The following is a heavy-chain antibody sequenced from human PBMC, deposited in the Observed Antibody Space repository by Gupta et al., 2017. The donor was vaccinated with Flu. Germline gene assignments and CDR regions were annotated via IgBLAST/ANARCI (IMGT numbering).Heavy chain of an antibody. D-gene: IGHD3-22*01. CDR3: ARMQTLLRENWFDP. J-gene: IGHJ5*02. CDR2: IDWDDDK. V-gene: IGHV2-70*04. CDR1: GFSLSTSGMR. Sequence: QVTLKESGPALVKPTQTLTLTCTFSGFSLSTSGMRVSWIRQPPGKALEWLARIDWDDDKFYSTSLKTRLTISKDTSKNQVVLTMTNMDPVDTATYYCARMQTLLRENWFDPWGQGTLVTVSS.